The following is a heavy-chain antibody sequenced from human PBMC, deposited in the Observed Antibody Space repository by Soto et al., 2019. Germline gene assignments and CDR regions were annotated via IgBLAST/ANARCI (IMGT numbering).Heavy chain of an antibody. J-gene: IGHJ3*02. Sequence: GSLRLSCAASGFTFSSYWMSWVRQAPGKGLEWVANIKQDGSEKYYVDSVKGRFTISRDNAKNSLYLQMNSLRAEDTAVYYCARPRWLQSHDAFDIWGQGTMVTVS. CDR3: ARPRWLQSHDAFDI. V-gene: IGHV3-7*03. D-gene: IGHD5-12*01. CDR1: GFTFSSYW. CDR2: IKQDGSEK.